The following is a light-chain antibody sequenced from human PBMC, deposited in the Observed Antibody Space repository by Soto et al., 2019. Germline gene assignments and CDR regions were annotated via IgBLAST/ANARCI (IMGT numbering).Light chain of an antibody. Sequence: IVLTQCPATRALSPGERAPHSCRASQSVSRYLAWYQQKPGQAPRLLIYDASNRATGIPARFSGSGSGTDFTLPNTSLESEDFAAYYRQQRTNRLPTYVQGTKVDIK. V-gene: IGKV3-11*01. CDR1: QSVSRY. CDR3: QQRTNRLPT. J-gene: IGKJ1*01. CDR2: DAS.